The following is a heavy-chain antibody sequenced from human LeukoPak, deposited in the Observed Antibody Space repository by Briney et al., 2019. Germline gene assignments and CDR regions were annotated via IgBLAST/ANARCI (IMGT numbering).Heavy chain of an antibody. V-gene: IGHV3-48*03. CDR3: ARDLPGELFYYYYGMDV. J-gene: IGHJ6*04. D-gene: IGHD3-10*01. Sequence: GGSLRLSCAASGFTFSSYEMNWVRQAPGKGLEWVSYISSSGRTIYYADSVKGRFTISRDNAKNSLYLQMNSLRAEDTAVYYCARDLPGELFYYYYGMDVWGKGTTVTVSS. CDR2: ISSSGRTI. CDR1: GFTFSSYE.